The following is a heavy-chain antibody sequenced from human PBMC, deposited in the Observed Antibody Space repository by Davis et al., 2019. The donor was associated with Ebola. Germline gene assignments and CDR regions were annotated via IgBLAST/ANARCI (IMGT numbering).Heavy chain of an antibody. D-gene: IGHD2-15*01. CDR3: TREDGLGEVVVVDY. CDR1: GYTFNTYG. Sequence: AASVKVSCKASGYTFNTYGISWVRQAPGQGLEWMGWISGYSDTTHYAQRLQGRITMTTDTSTSTAYMELRSLRSDDTAVYYCTREDGLGEVVVVDYWGQGTLVTVSS. V-gene: IGHV1-18*01. J-gene: IGHJ4*02. CDR2: ISGYSDTT.